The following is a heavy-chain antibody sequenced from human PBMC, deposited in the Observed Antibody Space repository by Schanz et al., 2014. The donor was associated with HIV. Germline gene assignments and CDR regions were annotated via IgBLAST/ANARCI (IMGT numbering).Heavy chain of an antibody. D-gene: IGHD1-20*01. CDR3: AKTSITLGMDV. CDR1: GFTFSTCG. Sequence: QVQLVESGGGVVQPGRSLRLSCAASGFTFSTCGMHWVRQAPGKGLECVAFIWYDGSNKYYADSVKGRFTISRVNSKNTLYLQMNSLRAEDTAIYYCAKTSITLGMDVWGQGTMVTVSS. CDR2: IWYDGSNK. V-gene: IGHV3-33*03. J-gene: IGHJ6*02.